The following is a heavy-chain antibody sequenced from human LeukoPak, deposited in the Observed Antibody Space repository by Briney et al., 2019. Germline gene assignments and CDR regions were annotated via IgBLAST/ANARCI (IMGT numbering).Heavy chain of an antibody. CDR1: GYTFTSYG. CDR3: ARVYDSSGYYYVYHPLDY. J-gene: IGHJ4*02. V-gene: IGHV1-18*01. Sequence: ASVKVSCKASGYTFTSYGISWVRQAPGQGLEWMGWISAYNGNTNYAQKLQGRVTMTTDTSTSTAYMELRSLRSDDTAVYYCARVYDSSGYYYVYHPLDYWGQGTLVTVSS. CDR2: ISAYNGNT. D-gene: IGHD3-22*01.